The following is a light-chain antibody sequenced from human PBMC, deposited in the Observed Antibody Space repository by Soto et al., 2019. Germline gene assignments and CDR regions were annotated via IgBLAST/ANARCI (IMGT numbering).Light chain of an antibody. Sequence: QAVLTQPASVSGTQGHYITISCTGTSSDVGGYNYVSWYQQHPGKAPKLMIYDVSNRPSGVSNRFSGSKSGNTASLTISGLQAEDEADYYCSSYTSSSTLEVFGTGTKVTVL. CDR2: DVS. CDR1: SSDVGGYNY. CDR3: SSYTSSSTLEV. J-gene: IGLJ1*01. V-gene: IGLV2-14*01.